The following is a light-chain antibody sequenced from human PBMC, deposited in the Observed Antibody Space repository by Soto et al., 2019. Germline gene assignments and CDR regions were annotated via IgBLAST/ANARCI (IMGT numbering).Light chain of an antibody. V-gene: IGLV2-8*01. Sequence: QSVLTQPPSASGSPGQSVTISCTGTSSDVGGYNYVSWYQQHPGRAPKLMIYDVSKRPSGVPDRFSGSKSGNTASLTVSGLQVEDEADYYCSSYAGTHIVFGTGTKAPS. CDR3: SSYAGTHIV. J-gene: IGLJ1*01. CDR1: SSDVGGYNY. CDR2: DVS.